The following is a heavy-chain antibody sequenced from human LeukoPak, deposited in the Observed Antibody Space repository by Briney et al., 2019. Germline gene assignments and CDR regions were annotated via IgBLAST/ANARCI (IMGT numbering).Heavy chain of an antibody. V-gene: IGHV4-34*01. CDR2: INHSGST. J-gene: IGHJ4*02. CDR1: GGSFRGYY. D-gene: IGHD5-18*01. CDR3: ARAWGYSYGSDY. Sequence: ETSETLSLTCAVDGGSFRGYYWSWIRQPPGKGLEWIGEINHSGSTNYNPSLKSRATISVDTSKNQFSLKLSSVTAADTAVYYCARAWGYSYGSDYWGQGTLVTVSS.